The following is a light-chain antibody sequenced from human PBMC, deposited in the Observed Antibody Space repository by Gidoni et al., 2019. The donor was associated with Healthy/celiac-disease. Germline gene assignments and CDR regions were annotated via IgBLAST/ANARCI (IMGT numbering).Light chain of an antibody. CDR1: SSNIGAGYD. V-gene: IGLV1-40*01. CDR3: QSYDSSLRGWV. J-gene: IGLJ3*02. CDR2: GNS. Sequence: QSVLTQPPSVSGAPGQSVTISCTGGSSNIGAGYDVPWYQQLPGTAPKLLIYGNSNRPSGVPDRFSGSKSGTSASLAITGLQAEDEADYYCQSYDSSLRGWVFGGGTKLTV.